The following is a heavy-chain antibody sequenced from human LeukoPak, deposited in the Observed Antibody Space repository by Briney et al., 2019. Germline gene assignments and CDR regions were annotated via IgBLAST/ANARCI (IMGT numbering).Heavy chain of an antibody. CDR2: IYYSGST. V-gene: IGHV4-39*01. CDR1: GGSISSSSYS. D-gene: IGHD3-22*01. J-gene: IGHJ4*02. CDR3: ARPGGFGYYDSSGYRY. Sequence: SETLSLTCTVSGGSISSSSYSWGWIRQPPGKGLEWIGSIYYSGSTYYNPSLKSRVTISVDTSKNQFSLKLSSVTAADTAVYYCARPGGFGYYDSSGYRYWGQGTLVTVSS.